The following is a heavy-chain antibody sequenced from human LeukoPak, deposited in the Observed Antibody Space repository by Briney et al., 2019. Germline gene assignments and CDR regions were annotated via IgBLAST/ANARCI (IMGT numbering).Heavy chain of an antibody. CDR3: AGDYIWGRLF. Sequence: PAGGSLRPSCVGSGFSLSDYWMHWVRQTPGKGLMWAPRITSDGSTTWYADSVKGRFTVSRDNAKNTLFLEMNSLRDEDTAVYYCAGDYIWGRLFWGQGTLVTVSS. D-gene: IGHD3-16*01. V-gene: IGHV3-74*01. CDR1: GFSLSDYW. J-gene: IGHJ4*01. CDR2: ITSDGSTT.